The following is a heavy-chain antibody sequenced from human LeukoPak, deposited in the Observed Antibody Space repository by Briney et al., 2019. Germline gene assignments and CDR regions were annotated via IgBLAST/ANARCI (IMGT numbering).Heavy chain of an antibody. V-gene: IGHV3-7*01. CDR3: AKDMGESFVGATVFDY. CDR1: GFIFSNYW. D-gene: IGHD1-26*01. J-gene: IGHJ4*02. CDR2: IKQDGSET. Sequence: GGSLRLSCAASGFIFSNYWMTWARQAPGKGLEWVANIKQDGSETYYVDSVKGRFTISRDNAKNSLYVQMNSLRAEDTAVYYCAKDMGESFVGATVFDYWGQGTLVTVSS.